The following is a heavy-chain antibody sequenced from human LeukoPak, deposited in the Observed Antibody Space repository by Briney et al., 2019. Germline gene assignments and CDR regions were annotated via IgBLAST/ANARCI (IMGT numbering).Heavy chain of an antibody. CDR2: ISGSGGST. D-gene: IGHD2-2*01. Sequence: GGSLRLSCAASGFTFSSYAMSWVRQAPGKGLEWVSAISGSGGSTYYADSVKGRFTISRDNAKNSLYLQMNSLRDEDTAVYYCARDCTRGSWYQLPRGPDAFDIWGQGTMVTVSS. V-gene: IGHV3-23*01. CDR1: GFTFSSYA. CDR3: ARDCTRGSWYQLPRGPDAFDI. J-gene: IGHJ3*02.